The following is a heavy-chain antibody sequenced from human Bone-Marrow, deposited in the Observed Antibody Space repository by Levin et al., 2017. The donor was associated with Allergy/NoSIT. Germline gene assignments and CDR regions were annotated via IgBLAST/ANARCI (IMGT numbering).Heavy chain of an antibody. Sequence: GGSLRLSCAASGFTFSSYSMNWVRQAPGKGLEWVSYISSSSSTIYYADSVKGRFTISRDNAKNSLYLQMNSLRAEDTAVYYCARDQTIFGVVIPLFDYYGMDVWGQGTTVTVSS. CDR3: ARDQTIFGVVIPLFDYYGMDV. J-gene: IGHJ6*02. CDR1: GFTFSSYS. CDR2: ISSSSSTI. D-gene: IGHD3-3*01. V-gene: IGHV3-48*04.